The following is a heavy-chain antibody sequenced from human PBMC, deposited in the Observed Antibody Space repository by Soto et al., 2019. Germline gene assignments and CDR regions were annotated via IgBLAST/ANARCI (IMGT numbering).Heavy chain of an antibody. CDR2: INAGNGNT. D-gene: IGHD2-8*01. CDR1: GYTFTSYA. Sequence: ASVKVSCRASGYTFTSYAMHWVRQAPGQRLEWMGWINAGNGNTKYSQKFQGRVTITRDTSASTAYMELSSLRSEDTAVYYCAAEYCTNGVCYNYYYYYGRYGWGQGTTVTVSS. V-gene: IGHV1-3*01. J-gene: IGHJ6*02. CDR3: AAEYCTNGVCYNYYYYYGRYG.